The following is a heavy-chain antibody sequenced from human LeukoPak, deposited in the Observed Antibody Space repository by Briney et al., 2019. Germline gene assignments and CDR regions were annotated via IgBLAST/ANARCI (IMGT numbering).Heavy chain of an antibody. V-gene: IGHV4-4*07. Sequence: SETLSLTCTVSGGSISSYSWSWIRQPAGKGLEWIGRIYTSGSTNYNPSLKSRVTISVDTSKNQFSLKLSSVTAADTAVYYCAGAGGLGYCSSTTCSEDYWGQGTLVTVSS. J-gene: IGHJ4*02. CDR2: IYTSGST. D-gene: IGHD2-2*01. CDR1: GGSISSYS. CDR3: AGAGGLGYCSSTTCSEDY.